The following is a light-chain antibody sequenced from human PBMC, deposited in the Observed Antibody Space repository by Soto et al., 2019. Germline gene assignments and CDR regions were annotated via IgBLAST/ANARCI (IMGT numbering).Light chain of an antibody. CDR3: CSYRSGDKHV. CDR1: SIDVGGHNY. V-gene: IGLV2-14*03. CDR2: DVS. J-gene: IGLJ1*01. Sequence: QSALTQPASVSGSPGQSITITCTGTSIDVGGHNYVSWYQQHPGKAPKLLIYDVSNRPSEISNRFSGSKSGNTASLIISGLQPEDEADYDCCSYRSGDKHVFGIGTKLTVL.